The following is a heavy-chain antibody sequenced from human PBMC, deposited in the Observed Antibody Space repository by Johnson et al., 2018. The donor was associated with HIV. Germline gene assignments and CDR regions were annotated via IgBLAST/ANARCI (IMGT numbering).Heavy chain of an antibody. J-gene: IGHJ3*02. CDR1: GFTFDDYG. Sequence: VQLVESGGGVVRPGGSLRLSCAASGFTFDDYGMSWVRQAPGKGLEWVANIKQDGSQTNYVDSVKGRFTISRDNAKNSLFLQMNSLRAEDTAVYYCARESTNLYYVDIWGQGTMVSVSS. CDR3: ARESTNLYYVDI. CDR2: IKQDGSQT. D-gene: IGHD3-10*02. V-gene: IGHV3-7*03.